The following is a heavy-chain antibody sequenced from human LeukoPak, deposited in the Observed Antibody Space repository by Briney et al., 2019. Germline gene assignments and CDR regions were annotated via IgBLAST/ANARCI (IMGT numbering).Heavy chain of an antibody. CDR2: INPESGGT. D-gene: IGHD1-26*01. CDR1: GYTFTAFY. CDR3: ARGPNTGSFDY. Sequence: ASVKVSCKASGYTFTAFYMHWLRQAPGQGPEWVGWINPESGGTKTAQKFQGRVTMTWDTSVSTVYMELSSLGSDDTAVYYCARGPNTGSFDYWGQGTLVTVSS. J-gene: IGHJ4*02. V-gene: IGHV1-2*02.